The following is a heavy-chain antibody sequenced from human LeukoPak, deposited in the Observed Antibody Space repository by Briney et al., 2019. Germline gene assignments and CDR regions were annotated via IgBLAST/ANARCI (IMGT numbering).Heavy chain of an antibody. V-gene: IGHV3-15*01. CDR1: GFTFSNAW. Sequence: PGGSLRLSCAASGFTFSNAWMSWVRQAPGKGLEWVGRIIKKTDGGTTDYAAPVNGRFTISGDDSKNTLYLQINSLKTEDTAVYYCGQASGYDRYWGQGTLVTVYS. D-gene: IGHD5-12*01. CDR2: IIKKTDGGTT. CDR3: GQASGYDRY. J-gene: IGHJ4*02.